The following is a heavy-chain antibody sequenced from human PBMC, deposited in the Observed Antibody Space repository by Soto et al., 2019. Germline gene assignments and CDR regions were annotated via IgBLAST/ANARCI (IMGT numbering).Heavy chain of an antibody. CDR3: VRQAKLTTVTANVGYDYGLDV. CDR1: GFRFSTYD. V-gene: IGHV3-23*01. CDR2: MSGSGSGT. Sequence: DVQLLESGVGLVQPGGSLRLSCAASGFRFSTYDMSWVRQAPGKWLEWVSVMSGSGSGTYYADSVKGRFTISRDNSKNTLYLQMNSLRCEDRAVYYCVRQAKLTTVTANVGYDYGLDVCGQVTTVTVSS. J-gene: IGHJ6*02. D-gene: IGHD4-4*01.